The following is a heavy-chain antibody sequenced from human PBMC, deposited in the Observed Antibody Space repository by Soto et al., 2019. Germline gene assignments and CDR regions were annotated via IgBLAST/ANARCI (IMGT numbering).Heavy chain of an antibody. CDR2: ISAYNGTT. Sequence: QVQLVQSGAEVKKPGASVKVSCKASGYIFTTYHITWVRQAPGQGLEWMGWISAYNGTTNYPPKFQGRVTMTTDTSTSTAYMGLRSLRSDDTAIYYCARVSTITFEGLIKTNTWFDPWGQGTLVTVSS. D-gene: IGHD3-16*01. J-gene: IGHJ5*02. CDR1: GYIFTTYH. V-gene: IGHV1-18*01. CDR3: ARVSTITFEGLIKTNTWFDP.